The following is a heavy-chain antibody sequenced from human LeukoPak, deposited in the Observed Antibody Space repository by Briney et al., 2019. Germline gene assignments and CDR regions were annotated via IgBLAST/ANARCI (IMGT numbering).Heavy chain of an antibody. D-gene: IGHD3-16*02. J-gene: IGHJ6*02. V-gene: IGHV3-11*01. Sequence: GGSLRLSCAASGFTFSDHYMSWIRQAPGKGPEWVAYISGSGSAIYNADSVKGRFTISRDNAKNSLYLQMNSLGAEDTAVYYCARDRQPSRYIGMDVWGQGTTVIVSS. CDR3: ARDRQPSRYIGMDV. CDR1: GFTFSDHY. CDR2: ISGSGSAI.